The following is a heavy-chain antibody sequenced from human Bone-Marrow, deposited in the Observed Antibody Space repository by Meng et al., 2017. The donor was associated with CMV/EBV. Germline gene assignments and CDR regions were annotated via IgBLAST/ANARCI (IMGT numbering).Heavy chain of an antibody. V-gene: IGHV1-2*02. CDR1: GYTFTSYD. D-gene: IGHD3-22*01. Sequence: ASVKVSCKASGYTFTSYDINWVRQAPGQGLEWMGWINPNSGGTNYAQKFQGRVTMTRDTSISTAYMELSRLRSDDTAVYYCARVMIVVNRRYYYYGMDVWGQGTTVTVSS. CDR3: ARVMIVVNRRYYYYGMDV. CDR2: INPNSGGT. J-gene: IGHJ6*02.